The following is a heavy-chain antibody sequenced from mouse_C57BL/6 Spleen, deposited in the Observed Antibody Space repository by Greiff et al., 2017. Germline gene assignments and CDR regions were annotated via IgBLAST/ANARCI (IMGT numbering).Heavy chain of an antibody. CDR1: GYTFTSYW. CDR3: ARSFYDGYSGHFDY. Sequence: QVQLQQPGAELVKPGASVKLSCKASGYTFTSYWMHWVKQRPGQGLEWIGMIHPNSGSTNYNEKFKSKATLTVDKSSSTSYMQLSSLTSEDSAVYSCARSFYDGYSGHFDYGGQGTTLTGSS. CDR2: IHPNSGST. V-gene: IGHV1-64*01. J-gene: IGHJ2*01. D-gene: IGHD2-3*01.